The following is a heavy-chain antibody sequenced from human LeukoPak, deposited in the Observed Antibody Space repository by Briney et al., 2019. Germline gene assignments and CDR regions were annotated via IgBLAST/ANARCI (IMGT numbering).Heavy chain of an antibody. CDR1: GFTFSDHY. J-gene: IGHJ4*02. Sequence: GSLRLSCAASGFTFSDHYMDWVRQAPGKGLEWVGRIRSKANSYTTEYAASVKGRFTISRDDSKNSLYLQMNSLKTEDTAVYYCAKVGIAAAAPGDYWGQGTLVTVSS. D-gene: IGHD6-13*01. CDR3: AKVGIAAAAPGDY. CDR2: IRSKANSYTT. V-gene: IGHV3-72*01.